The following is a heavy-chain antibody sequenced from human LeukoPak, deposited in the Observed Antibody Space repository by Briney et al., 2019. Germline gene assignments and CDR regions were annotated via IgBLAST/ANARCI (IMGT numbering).Heavy chain of an antibody. D-gene: IGHD5-24*01. V-gene: IGHV3-7*04. J-gene: IGHJ4*02. CDR3: TRVGYIDEGVDY. Sequence: GGSLRLSCVASGFPFSSYWMTWVRQAPGKGLEWVANIKQDGSKKSYVDSVKGRFTISRDNAKSSLYLQMNSLRAEDTAIYYCTRVGYIDEGVDYWGQGTLVTVSS. CDR1: GFPFSSYW. CDR2: IKQDGSKK.